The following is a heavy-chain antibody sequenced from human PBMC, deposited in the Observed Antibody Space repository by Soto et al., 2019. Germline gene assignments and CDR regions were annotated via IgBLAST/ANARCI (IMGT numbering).Heavy chain of an antibody. CDR3: ARDEAAAGNGKVDY. J-gene: IGHJ4*02. V-gene: IGHV3-30-3*01. D-gene: IGHD6-13*01. CDR1: GFTFTTYA. Sequence: QVQLVESGGGVVQPGRSLRLSCAASGFTFTTYAMHWVRQAPGKGLEWVAVILYDGSTKYYADSVKGRFTISRDKSKNTLYLQMNNLRVEDTAVYYCARDEAAAGNGKVDYWGQGTLATVSS. CDR2: ILYDGSTK.